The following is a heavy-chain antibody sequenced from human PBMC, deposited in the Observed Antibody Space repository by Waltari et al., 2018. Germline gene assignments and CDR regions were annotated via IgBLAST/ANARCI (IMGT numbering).Heavy chain of an antibody. J-gene: IGHJ2*01. CDR3: ARQGGYINVWWEDYWYFDH. CDR1: DYSISSGFY. CDR2: INHSGST. D-gene: IGHD1-26*01. Sequence: QVHLQVSGPGLVTPSETLSLTCAVSDYSISSGFYWGWIRQPPGKGLGWIGRINHSGSTFYTPSLKSRVTISVDTALNHCYLKLNSVTATETAVYYCARQGGYINVWWEDYWYFDHWGRGTLVTVSS. V-gene: IGHV4-38-2*01.